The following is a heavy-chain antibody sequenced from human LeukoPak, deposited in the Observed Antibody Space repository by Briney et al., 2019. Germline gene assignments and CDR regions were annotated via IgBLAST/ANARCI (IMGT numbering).Heavy chain of an antibody. J-gene: IGHJ4*02. D-gene: IGHD5-18*01. CDR1: GGSISSYY. Sequence: SETLSLTCTVSGGSISSYYWSWIRQPPGKGLEWIGYIYYSGSTNYNPSLKSRVTISVDTSKNQFSLKLSSVTAADTAVYYCARGSAVMVEFDYWGQGTLVTVSS. CDR3: ARGSAVMVEFDY. CDR2: IYYSGST. V-gene: IGHV4-59*01.